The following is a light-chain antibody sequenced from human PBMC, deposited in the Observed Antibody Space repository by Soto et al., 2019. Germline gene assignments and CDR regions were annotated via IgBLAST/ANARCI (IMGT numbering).Light chain of an antibody. V-gene: IGKV1-5*01. CDR2: DAS. CDR1: QSISSW. J-gene: IGKJ1*01. CDR3: QQYNSYSQT. Sequence: DIQMTQSPSTLSASVGDRVTITCRASQSISSWLAWYQQKPGKAPKLLIYDASSLESGVPSRFSGSGSGTEFTLTISSLQPHDFATYYCQQYNSYSQTFGPGTKVEIK.